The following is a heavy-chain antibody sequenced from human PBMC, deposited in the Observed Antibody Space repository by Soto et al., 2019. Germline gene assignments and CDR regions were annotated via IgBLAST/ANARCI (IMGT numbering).Heavy chain of an antibody. CDR2: ISWNSGSI. Sequence: EVQLVESGGGLVQPGRSLRLSCAASGFTFDDYAMHWVWQAPGKGLEWVSGISWNSGSIGYADSVKGRFTISRDNAKNSLYLQMNSLRAEDTALYYCAKDSGYNWNDVLGGSFDYWGQGTLVTVSS. CDR1: GFTFDDYA. D-gene: IGHD1-20*01. V-gene: IGHV3-9*01. CDR3: AKDSGYNWNDVLGGSFDY. J-gene: IGHJ4*02.